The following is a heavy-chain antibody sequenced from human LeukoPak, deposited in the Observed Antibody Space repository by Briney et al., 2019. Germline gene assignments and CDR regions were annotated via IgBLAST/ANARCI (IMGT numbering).Heavy chain of an antibody. J-gene: IGHJ4*02. CDR1: GGSISSSSYY. CDR2: VYYSGST. V-gene: IGHV4-39*07. D-gene: IGHD3-10*01. Sequence: SETLSLTCTVSGGSISSSSYYWGWIRQPPGKGLEWIGSVYYSGSTYYNPSLKSRVTISVDTSKNQFSLKLSSVTAADTAVYYCARDPTSYGSGSYYPFDYWGQGTLVTVSS. CDR3: ARDPTSYGSGSYYPFDY.